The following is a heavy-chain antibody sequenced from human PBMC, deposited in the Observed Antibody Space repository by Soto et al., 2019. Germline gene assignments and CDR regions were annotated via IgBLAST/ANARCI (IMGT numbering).Heavy chain of an antibody. CDR3: ARSPAFGGFDI. CDR1: GYTFTSYA. D-gene: IGHD3-16*01. V-gene: IGHV1-3*05. CDR2: INAGNGNT. J-gene: IGHJ3*02. Sequence: QVQLVQSGAEEKKPGASVKVSCKASGYTFTSYAMHWVRQAPAQRLEWMGWINAGNGNTKYSQKFQGRVTITRDTSASTAYMELSSLRSEDTAVYYCARSPAFGGFDIWGQGTMVTVSS.